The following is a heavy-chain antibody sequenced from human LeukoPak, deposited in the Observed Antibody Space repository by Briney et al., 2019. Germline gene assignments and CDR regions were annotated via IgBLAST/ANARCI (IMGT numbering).Heavy chain of an antibody. CDR2: ISYDGSNK. J-gene: IGHJ3*02. V-gene: IGHV3-30*03. D-gene: IGHD3-9*01. Sequence: GRSLRLSCAASGFTFSSYGMHWVRQAPGKGLEWVAVISYDGSNKYYADSVKGRFTISRDNSKNTLYLQMNSLRAEDTAVYYCARDQDGYDILTGGAFDIWGQGTMVTVSS. CDR1: GFTFSSYG. CDR3: ARDQDGYDILTGGAFDI.